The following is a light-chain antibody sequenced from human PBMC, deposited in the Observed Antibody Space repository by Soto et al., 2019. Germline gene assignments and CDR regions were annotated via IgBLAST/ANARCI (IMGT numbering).Light chain of an antibody. J-gene: IGKJ1*01. V-gene: IGKV3-15*01. Sequence: IVMTQSPATLSVSPGERATLSCRASESVSSNLAWHQQKPGQAPRLLIYGASTRATGIPARFSGSGSGTEFTITISSLQSEDFAGYYCQQYDNWPTFGQGTKVEIK. CDR1: ESVSSN. CDR3: QQYDNWPT. CDR2: GAS.